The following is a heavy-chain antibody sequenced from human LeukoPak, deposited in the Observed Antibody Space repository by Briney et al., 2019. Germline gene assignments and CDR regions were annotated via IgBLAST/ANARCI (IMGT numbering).Heavy chain of an antibody. CDR1: GFTFTSYA. CDR3: AKDLSPGVY. D-gene: IGHD2-8*01. J-gene: IGHJ4*02. V-gene: IGHV3-23*01. CDR2: ISGSGTST. Sequence: GGSLRLSCAASGFTFTSYAMNWVRQAPGKGLEWVSAISGSGTSTYYADSVKGRLTISRDNSKNTLCLQMDSLRAEDTAVYYCAKDLSPGVYWGQGTLVTVSS.